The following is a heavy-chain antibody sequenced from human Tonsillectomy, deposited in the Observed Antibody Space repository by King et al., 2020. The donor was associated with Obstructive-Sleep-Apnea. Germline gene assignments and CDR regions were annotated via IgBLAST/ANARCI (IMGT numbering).Heavy chain of an antibody. CDR2: IYYGGNT. Sequence: QLQLQESGPGLVKPSENLSLTCNVSGGSINSNDYYWAWIRQPPGKGLEWIGTIYYGGNTFYNPSLKTRVTISKDTSKNHFSLKMASVTAADTAMYYCARDSSFDSVWGSFRFDSWGRGTLVTVSS. V-gene: IGHV4-39*07. CDR1: GGSINSNDYY. CDR3: ARDSSFDSVWGSFRFDS. D-gene: IGHD3-16*02. J-gene: IGHJ4*02.